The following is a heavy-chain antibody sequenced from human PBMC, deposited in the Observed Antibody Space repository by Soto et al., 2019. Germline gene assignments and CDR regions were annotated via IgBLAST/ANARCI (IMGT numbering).Heavy chain of an antibody. CDR3: ARLTIAVAGFDY. Sequence: SETLSLTCTVSGGSISSSSYYWGWIRQPPGKGLEWIGSIYYSGSTYYNPSLKSRVTISVDTSKNQFSLKLSSVTAADTAVYYCARLTIAVAGFDYWGQGTLVTVSS. V-gene: IGHV4-39*01. J-gene: IGHJ4*02. CDR1: GGSISSSSYY. D-gene: IGHD6-19*01. CDR2: IYYSGST.